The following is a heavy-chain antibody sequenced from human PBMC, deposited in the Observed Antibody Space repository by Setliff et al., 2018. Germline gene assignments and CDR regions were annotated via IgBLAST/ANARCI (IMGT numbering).Heavy chain of an antibody. J-gene: IGHJ3*02. Sequence: SVKVSCKASGYTFQRYGINWLRQAPGQGLEWLGWISPYNGNTKYAQTVQDRIRVTTDTSTSTSFMELRSLRSDDTAVYFCARSSDSGYYHQRDAFDIWGQGTRVTVSS. CDR3: ARSSDSGYYHQRDAFDI. CDR1: GYTFQRYG. V-gene: IGHV1-18*04. CDR2: ISPYNGNT. D-gene: IGHD3-22*01.